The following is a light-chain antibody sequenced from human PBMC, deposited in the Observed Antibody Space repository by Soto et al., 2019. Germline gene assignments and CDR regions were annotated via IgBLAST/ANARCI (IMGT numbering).Light chain of an antibody. Sequence: QSVMTQPPSASGTPGQRVTISCSGSTSSIGSNYVYWYQQLPGTAPKLLIYSNNQRPSGVPDRFSGSKSGTSASLAISGLRSEDEADYYCSSYTRSTTLVVFGGGTKLTVL. CDR3: SSYTRSTTLVV. V-gene: IGLV1-47*01. CDR1: TSSIGSNY. CDR2: SNN. J-gene: IGLJ2*01.